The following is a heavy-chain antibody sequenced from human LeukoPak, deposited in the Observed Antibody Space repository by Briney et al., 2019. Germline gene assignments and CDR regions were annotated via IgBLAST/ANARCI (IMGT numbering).Heavy chain of an antibody. V-gene: IGHV3-48*03. CDR3: ARLERGSLGYCSGGSCYAFDY. Sequence: GGSLRLSCAASGLTFSSYEMNWVRQAPGKGLEWVSCVSSSGSTIYYADSVKGRFTISRDNAKNSLYLQMNSLRAEDTAVYYCARLERGSLGYCSGGSCYAFDYWGQGTLVTVSS. J-gene: IGHJ4*02. D-gene: IGHD2-15*01. CDR2: VSSSGSTI. CDR1: GLTFSSYE.